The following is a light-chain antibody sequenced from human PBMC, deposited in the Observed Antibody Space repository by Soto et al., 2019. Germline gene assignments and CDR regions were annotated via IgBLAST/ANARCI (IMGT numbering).Light chain of an antibody. CDR1: QSISSD. V-gene: IGKV3-15*01. J-gene: IGKJ2*01. CDR2: GAS. CDR3: QHYNNWPRT. Sequence: ETVMTQSPATLSVSPGERATLSCRASQSISSDLAWYQQKPGQAPRLLIYGASTTATGIPGRCSGSGSGREFTLTISSLQSEDFAVYYWQHYNNWPRTFGQGTKLEIK.